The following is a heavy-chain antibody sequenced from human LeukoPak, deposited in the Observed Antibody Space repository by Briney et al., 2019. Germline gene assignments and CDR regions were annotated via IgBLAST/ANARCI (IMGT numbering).Heavy chain of an antibody. J-gene: IGHJ4*02. D-gene: IGHD6-6*01. CDR1: GGSISSYY. CDR3: ASKRDIAARPLDY. CDR2: IYYSGST. V-gene: IGHV4-59*08. Sequence: SETLSLTCTVSGGSISSYYWSWIRQPPGKGLEWIGYIYYSGSTNYNPSLKSRVTISVDTSKNQFSLKLSSVTAADTAVYYCASKRDIAARPLDYWGQGTLVTVSS.